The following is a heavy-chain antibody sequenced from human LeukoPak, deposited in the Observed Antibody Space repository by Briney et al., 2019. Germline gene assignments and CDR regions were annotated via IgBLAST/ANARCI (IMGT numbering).Heavy chain of an antibody. Sequence: HTGGSLRLSCAASGFTFSIYWMTWVRHTPGKGLEWVANINPDGSGKAYVDSVKGRFTISRDNSKNTLYLQTSSLRAEDTAVYYCARASTTVPNLLDHWGRGTLVTVSS. CDR3: ARASTTVPNLLDH. V-gene: IGHV3-7*02. D-gene: IGHD4-17*01. J-gene: IGHJ4*02. CDR2: INPDGSGK. CDR1: GFTFSIYW.